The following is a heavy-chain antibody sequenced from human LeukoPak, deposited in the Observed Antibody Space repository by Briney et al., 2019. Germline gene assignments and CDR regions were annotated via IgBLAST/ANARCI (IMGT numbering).Heavy chain of an antibody. Sequence: GGSLRLSCTPSGLTLSRYAMPCVRQATGEGLKYVSAISSKGGRASCSNCVTGRLNLSRDNTKNTLYLQMGSPRAEDMAVYYCARDRRPVVRGVTDAFDIWGQGTMVTVSS. CDR3: ARDRRPVVRGVTDAFDI. CDR1: GLTLSRYA. D-gene: IGHD3-10*01. V-gene: IGHV3-64*01. J-gene: IGHJ3*02. CDR2: ISSKGGRA.